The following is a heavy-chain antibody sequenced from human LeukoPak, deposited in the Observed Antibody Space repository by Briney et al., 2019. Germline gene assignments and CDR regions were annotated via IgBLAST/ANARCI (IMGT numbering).Heavy chain of an antibody. V-gene: IGHV4-61*01. Sequence: TSETLSLTCTVSGGSVSSGSYYWSWIRQPPGKGLEWIGYIYYSGSTNYNPSLKSRVTISVDTSKNQFSLKLSSVTAADTAVYYCARRDYNWNDAGNDAFDIWGQGTMVTVSS. J-gene: IGHJ3*02. CDR2: IYYSGST. CDR1: GGSVSSGSYY. D-gene: IGHD1-20*01. CDR3: ARRDYNWNDAGNDAFDI.